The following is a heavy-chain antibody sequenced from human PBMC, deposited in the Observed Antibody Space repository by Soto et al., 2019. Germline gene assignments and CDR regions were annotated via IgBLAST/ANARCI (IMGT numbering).Heavy chain of an antibody. J-gene: IGHJ4*02. V-gene: IGHV1-3*01. Sequence: ASVKVSCKASGYTFTSYAMHWVRQAPGQRLEWMGWINAGNGNTKYSQKFQGRVTMTRDTSASTAYMELSSLRSDDTAVYYCAIVGSAYSYGSNFDYLRQGPLVTVPS. CDR2: INAGNGNT. CDR3: AIVGSAYSYGSNFDY. CDR1: GYTFTSYA. D-gene: IGHD5-18*01.